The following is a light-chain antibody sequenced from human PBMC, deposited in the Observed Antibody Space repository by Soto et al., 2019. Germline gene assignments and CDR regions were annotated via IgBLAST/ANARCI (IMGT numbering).Light chain of an antibody. J-gene: IGKJ4*01. CDR2: AAS. CDR1: PSIATY. CDR3: QHSYTTPRT. V-gene: IGKV1-39*01. Sequence: DIQMTQSPSSLSASVGDRVTITCRASPSIATYLNWYQQKPGEAPNLLIYAASSLQSGVPSRFSGRASGTDVTLTISSLQPEDFATYYCQHSYTTPRTVGGGTKVEIK.